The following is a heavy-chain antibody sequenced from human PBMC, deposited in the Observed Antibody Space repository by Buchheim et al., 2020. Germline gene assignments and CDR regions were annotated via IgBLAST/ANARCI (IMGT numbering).Heavy chain of an antibody. CDR3: ARDGYSGSHALY. Sequence: EVQLLESGGGLIQPGGSLRLSCAASGFTFSNYVMSWVRQAPGKGLEWVSGITDSGAGTYYADSVKGRFTISRDNSKNTLYLQMNSLRAEDTAVYYCARDGYSGSHALYWGQGTL. V-gene: IGHV3-23*01. CDR2: ITDSGAGT. CDR1: GFTFSNYV. J-gene: IGHJ4*02. D-gene: IGHD1-26*01.